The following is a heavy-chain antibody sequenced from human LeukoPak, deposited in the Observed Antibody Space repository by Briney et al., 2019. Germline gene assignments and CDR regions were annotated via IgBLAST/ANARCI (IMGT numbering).Heavy chain of an antibody. Sequence: GGSLRLSCAASGFTFSSYSMNWVRQASGKGLEWVSSISSSSSYIYYADSVKGRFTISRDNAKNSLYLQMNSLRAEDTAVYYCARGGVTTNWFDPWGQGTLVTVSS. CDR2: ISSSSSYI. CDR3: ARGGVTTNWFDP. V-gene: IGHV3-21*01. D-gene: IGHD4-11*01. CDR1: GFTFSSYS. J-gene: IGHJ5*02.